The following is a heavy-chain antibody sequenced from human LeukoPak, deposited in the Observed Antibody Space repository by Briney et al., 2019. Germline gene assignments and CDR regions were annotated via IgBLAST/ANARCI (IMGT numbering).Heavy chain of an antibody. V-gene: IGHV3-9*03. CDR2: ISWNSGSI. CDR1: GFTFDDYA. Sequence: GRSLRLSCAASGFTFDDYAMHWVRQAPGKGLEWVSGISWNSGSIGYADSVKGRFTIPRDNAKNSLYLQMNSLRAEDMALYYCARSGSSSASFDYWGQGTLVTVSS. J-gene: IGHJ4*02. CDR3: ARSGSSSASFDY. D-gene: IGHD6-6*01.